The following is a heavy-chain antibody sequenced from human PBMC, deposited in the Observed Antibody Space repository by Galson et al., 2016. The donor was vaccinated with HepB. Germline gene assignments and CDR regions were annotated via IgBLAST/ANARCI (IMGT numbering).Heavy chain of an antibody. CDR1: GFTLTSYA. D-gene: IGHD3/OR15-3a*01. V-gene: IGHV1-3*01. CDR3: ARGHDIWTSYAFDI. Sequence: VKVSCKASGFTLTSYAIKWVRQAPGQRLEWMGWINVGNGNTKYSEKFQGGVTITRDTSASTVYMELSSLRSEDTAVYYCARGHDIWTSYAFDIWGQGTMITVSS. CDR2: INVGNGNT. J-gene: IGHJ3*02.